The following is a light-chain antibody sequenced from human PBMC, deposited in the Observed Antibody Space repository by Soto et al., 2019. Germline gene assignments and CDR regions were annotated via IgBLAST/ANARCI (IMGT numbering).Light chain of an antibody. CDR2: GTS. J-gene: IGKJ1*01. V-gene: IGKV1-39*01. Sequence: DIQMTQSPSSLSASVGDRVTITCRTSQTINNWLNWYQQKPGKAPKLLIYGTSNLYNGVPSRFSGSGAGTDFTLTITSLQPEDFAVYYCHQSYNPPWTFGQGTKVEIK. CDR1: QTINNW. CDR3: HQSYNPPWT.